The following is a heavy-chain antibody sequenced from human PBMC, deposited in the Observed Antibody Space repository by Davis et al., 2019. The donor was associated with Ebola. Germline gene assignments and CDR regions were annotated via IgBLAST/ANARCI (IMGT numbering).Heavy chain of an antibody. J-gene: IGHJ6*02. D-gene: IGHD2-21*01. CDR3: GRVIGIPGIGMDV. Sequence: GESLKISCAASGFTFSRHSMNWVRQAPGKGLEWVSRTNSDGTHTAYADSVKGRFTMSRDNAKNTLYLQMNSLRAEDTAMYYCGRVIGIPGIGMDVWGQGTTVTVSS. CDR2: TNSDGTHT. CDR1: GFTFSRHS. V-gene: IGHV3-74*01.